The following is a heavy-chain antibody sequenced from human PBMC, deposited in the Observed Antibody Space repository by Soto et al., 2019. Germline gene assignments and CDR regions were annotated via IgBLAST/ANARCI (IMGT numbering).Heavy chain of an antibody. D-gene: IGHD1-26*01. Sequence: PGESLKISCKGSGYSFTSYWISWVRQMPGKGLDWMGRIDPSDSYTNYSPSFQGHVTISADKSISTAYLQWSSLKASDTAMYYCASQGLSGSRRSYYYYGMDVWGQGTTVTVAS. CDR2: IDPSDSYT. CDR3: ASQGLSGSRRSYYYYGMDV. CDR1: GYSFTSYW. V-gene: IGHV5-10-1*01. J-gene: IGHJ6*02.